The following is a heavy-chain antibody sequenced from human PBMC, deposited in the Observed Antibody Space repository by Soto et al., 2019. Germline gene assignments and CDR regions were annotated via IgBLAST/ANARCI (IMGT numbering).Heavy chain of an antibody. CDR1: GYTFTSYG. CDR3: AKTFGYSYAIDY. V-gene: IGHV1-18*01. D-gene: IGHD5-18*01. CDR2: ISAYNGNT. Sequence: ASVKVSCKASGYTFTSYGISWVRQAPGQGLEWMGWISAYNGNTNYAQKLQGRVTMTTDTSTSTAYMGLRSLTSDDTAVYFCAKTFGYSYAIDYWGQGTLVTVSS. J-gene: IGHJ4*02.